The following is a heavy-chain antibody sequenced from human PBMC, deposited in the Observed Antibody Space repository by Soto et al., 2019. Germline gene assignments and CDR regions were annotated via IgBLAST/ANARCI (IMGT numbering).Heavy chain of an antibody. V-gene: IGHV1-69*13. CDR3: ASRFTYYYDSSGYLPFSPVFGYYYGMDV. D-gene: IGHD3-22*01. J-gene: IGHJ6*02. CDR2: IIPIFGTA. Sequence: ASVKVSCKASGGTFSSYAISWVRQAPGQGLEWMGGIIPIFGTANYAQKFQGRVTITADESTSTAYMELSSLRSEDTAVYYCASRFTYYYDSSGYLPFSPVFGYYYGMDVWGQGTTGTVSS. CDR1: GGTFSSYA.